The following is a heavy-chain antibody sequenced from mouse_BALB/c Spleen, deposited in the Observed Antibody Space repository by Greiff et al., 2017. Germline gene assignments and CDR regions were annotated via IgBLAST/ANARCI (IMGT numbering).Heavy chain of an antibody. D-gene: IGHD2-3*01. CDR3: ARGGLLRLRYFDV. Sequence: EVKLEESGGGLVQPGGSLKLSCAASGFTFSSYGMSWVRQTPDKRLELVATINSNGGSTYYPDSVKGRFTISRDNAKNTLYLQMSSLKSEDTAMYYCARGGLLRLRYFDVWGAGTTVTVSS. J-gene: IGHJ1*01. CDR2: INSNGGST. V-gene: IGHV5-6-3*01. CDR1: GFTFSSYG.